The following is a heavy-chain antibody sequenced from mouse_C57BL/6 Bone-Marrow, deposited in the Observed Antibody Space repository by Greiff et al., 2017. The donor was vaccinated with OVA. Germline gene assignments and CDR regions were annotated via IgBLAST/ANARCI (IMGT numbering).Heavy chain of an antibody. D-gene: IGHD1-1*01. V-gene: IGHV1-59*01. CDR3: ARSLYYYGGYFDV. CDR2: IDPSDSYT. Sequence: QVQLQQPGAELVRPGTSVKLSCKASGYTFTSYWMHWVKQRPGQGLEWIGVIDPSDSYTNSNQKFKGKATLTVDTSSSTAYMQLSSLTSEDSAVYYCARSLYYYGGYFDVWGTGTTVTVSS. J-gene: IGHJ1*03. CDR1: GYTFTSYW.